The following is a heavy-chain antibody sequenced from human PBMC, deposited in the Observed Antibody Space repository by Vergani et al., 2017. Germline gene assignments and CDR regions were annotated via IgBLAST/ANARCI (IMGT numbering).Heavy chain of an antibody. CDR1: DFTVSDSY. J-gene: IGHJ3*01. Sequence: EVQLVESGGGLVQPGGSLRLSCEASDFTVSDSYMNWVRQAPGKGLEWLSTLYNSGVTYYADSVKGRFTISRDDSKNTIFLHMNNLRREDTALYCCARVGIGELWGAFDLWGQGTMVTVSS. CDR2: LYNSGVT. D-gene: IGHD3-10*01. V-gene: IGHV3-66*02. CDR3: ARVGIGELWGAFDL.